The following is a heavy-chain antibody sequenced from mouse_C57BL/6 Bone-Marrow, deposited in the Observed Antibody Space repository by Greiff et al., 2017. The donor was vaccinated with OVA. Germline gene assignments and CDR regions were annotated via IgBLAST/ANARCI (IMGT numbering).Heavy chain of an antibody. J-gene: IGHJ1*03. CDR1: GYTFTEYT. D-gene: IGHD1-1*01. CDR2: FYPGSGSI. V-gene: IGHV1-62-2*01. CDR3: ARHEDKALLLDWYFDV. Sequence: QVQLKESGAELVKPGASVKLSCKASGYTFTEYTIHWVKQRSGQGLEWIGWFYPGSGSIKYNEKFKDKATLTADKSSSTVYMELSRLTSEDSAVYFCARHEDKALLLDWYFDVWGTGTTVTVSS.